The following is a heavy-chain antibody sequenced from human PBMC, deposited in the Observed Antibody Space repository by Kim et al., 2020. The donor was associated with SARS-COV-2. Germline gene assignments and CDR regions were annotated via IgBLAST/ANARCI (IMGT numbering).Heavy chain of an antibody. Sequence: SETLSLTCTVSGGSISSSSYYWGWIRQPPGKGLEWVGSIYYSGSTYYNPSLKRRVTISVDTSNNQSSRMLSSVTAGDTAVYYCARSRAYYHGSGSYLNWFDPWGQGTLVTVSS. CDR2: IYYSGST. CDR1: GGSISSSSYY. D-gene: IGHD3-10*01. J-gene: IGHJ5*02. V-gene: IGHV4-39*01. CDR3: ARSRAYYHGSGSYLNWFDP.